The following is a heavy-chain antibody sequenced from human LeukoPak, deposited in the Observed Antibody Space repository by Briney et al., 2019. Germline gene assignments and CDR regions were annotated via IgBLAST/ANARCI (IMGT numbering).Heavy chain of an antibody. D-gene: IGHD3-3*01. J-gene: IGHJ6*02. CDR2: INPNSGGT. CDR3: ARERRSGAFVYYYYYGMDV. Sequence: GASVKVSCKVSGYTLTELSMHWVRQAPGQGLEWMGWINPNSGGTNYAQKFQGWVTMTRDTSISTAYMELSRLRSDDTAVYYCARERRSGAFVYYYYYGMDVWGQGTSVTVSS. CDR1: GYTLTELS. V-gene: IGHV1-2*04.